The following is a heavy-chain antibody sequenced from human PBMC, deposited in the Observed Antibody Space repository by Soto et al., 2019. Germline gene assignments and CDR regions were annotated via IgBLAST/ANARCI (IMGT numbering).Heavy chain of an antibody. CDR3: ARDNGWSRDFDY. J-gene: IGHJ4*02. D-gene: IGHD2-15*01. Sequence: GGSLRLSCAASGFTLSSYWMSWVRQAPGKGREWVANIKQDGSEKYYVDSGKGRFTISRDNAKNSLYLQMNSLRAEDTAVYYCARDNGWSRDFDYWGQGTLVTVSS. CDR1: GFTLSSYW. CDR2: IKQDGSEK. V-gene: IGHV3-7*01.